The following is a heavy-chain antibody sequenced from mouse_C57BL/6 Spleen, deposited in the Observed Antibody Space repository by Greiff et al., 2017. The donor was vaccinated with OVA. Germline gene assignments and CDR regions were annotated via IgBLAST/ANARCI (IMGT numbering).Heavy chain of an antibody. J-gene: IGHJ2*01. Sequence: EVQLQQSGPGLVKPSQSLSLTCSVTGYSITSGYYWNWIRQFPGNKLEWMGYISYDGSNNYNPSLKNRNAITLDTSKNQFFLKLNSVTTEDTAPVYCAREGIYEGYYGDWGQGTTLTVSS. D-gene: IGHD2-3*01. CDR1: GYSITSGYY. CDR2: ISYDGSN. CDR3: AREGIYEGYYGD. V-gene: IGHV3-6*01.